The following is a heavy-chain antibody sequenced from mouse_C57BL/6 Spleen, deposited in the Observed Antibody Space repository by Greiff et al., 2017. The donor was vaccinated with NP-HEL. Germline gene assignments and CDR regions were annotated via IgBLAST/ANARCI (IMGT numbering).Heavy chain of an antibody. CDR1: GFSFNTYA. CDR2: IRSKSNNYAT. Sequence: EVKLMESGGGLVQPKGSLKLSCAASGFSFNTYAMNWVRQAPGKGLEWVARIRSKSNNYATYYADSVKDRFTISRDDSESMLYLQMNNLKTEDTAMYYCVRHPGSIWAMDYWGQGTSVTVSS. J-gene: IGHJ4*01. V-gene: IGHV10-1*01. CDR3: VRHPGSIWAMDY. D-gene: IGHD4-1*01.